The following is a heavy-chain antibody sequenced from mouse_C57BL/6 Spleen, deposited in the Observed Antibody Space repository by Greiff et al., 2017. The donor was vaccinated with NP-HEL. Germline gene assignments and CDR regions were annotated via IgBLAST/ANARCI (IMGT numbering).Heavy chain of an antibody. CDR3: ARGYYGPYFDY. V-gene: IGHV3-6*01. CDR1: GYSITSGYY. Sequence: EVKLMESGPGLVKPSQSLSLTCSVTGYSITSGYYWNWIRQFPGNKLEWMGYISYDGSNNYNPSLKNRISITRDTSKNQFFLKLNSVTTEDTATYYCARGYYGPYFDYWGQGTTLTVSS. D-gene: IGHD1-2*01. J-gene: IGHJ2*01. CDR2: ISYDGSN.